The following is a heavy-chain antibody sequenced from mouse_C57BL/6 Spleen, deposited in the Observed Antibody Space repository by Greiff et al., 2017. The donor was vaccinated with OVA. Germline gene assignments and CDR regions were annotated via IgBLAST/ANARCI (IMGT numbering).Heavy chain of an antibody. Sequence: EVQLQQSGPELVKPGASVKISCKASGYSFTDYNLNWVKQSNGKSLEWIGVINPNYGTTSYNQTFKGKATLTGDQSSSTASLQLNSLTSEDSAVYYCARETGTSWYFDVWGTGTTVTVSS. CDR2: INPNYGTT. J-gene: IGHJ1*03. CDR3: ARETGTSWYFDV. CDR1: GYSFTDYN. V-gene: IGHV1-39*01. D-gene: IGHD4-1*01.